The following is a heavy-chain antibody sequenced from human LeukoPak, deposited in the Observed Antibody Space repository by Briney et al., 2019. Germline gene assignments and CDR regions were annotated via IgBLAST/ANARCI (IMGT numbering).Heavy chain of an antibody. D-gene: IGHD3-22*01. J-gene: IGHJ4*02. CDR2: IYYSGST. CDR3: ARGLHFRVYDSSDFYLH. CDR1: GGSISSYY. V-gene: IGHV4-59*01. Sequence: SETLSLTCTVSGGSISSYYWSWIRQPPGKGLEWIGYIYYSGSTNYNPSLKSRVTISVDTSKNQFSLKLSSVTAADTAVYYCARGLHFRVYDSSDFYLHWSQGTLVTVSS.